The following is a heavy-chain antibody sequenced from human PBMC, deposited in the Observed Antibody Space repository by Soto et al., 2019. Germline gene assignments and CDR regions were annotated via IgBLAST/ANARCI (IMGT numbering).Heavy chain of an antibody. CDR1: GYTFTSYY. Sequence: QVQLVQSGAEVKKPGASVKVSCKASGYTFTSYYMHWVRQAPGQGLEWMGIIKPSGGSTSYAQKFQGRVTMTRDTSTSTVYMELSSLRSEDTAVYYCARELVLYGSGSYYYHYGMDVWGQGTTVTVSS. V-gene: IGHV1-46*03. CDR2: IKPSGGST. D-gene: IGHD3-10*01. J-gene: IGHJ6*02. CDR3: ARELVLYGSGSYYYHYGMDV.